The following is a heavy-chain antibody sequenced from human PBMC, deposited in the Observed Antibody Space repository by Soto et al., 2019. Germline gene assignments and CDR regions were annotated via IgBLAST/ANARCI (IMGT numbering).Heavy chain of an antibody. CDR1: GFASISYW. CDR2: IKQDGSEK. J-gene: IGHJ5*02. CDR3: ARTRITGTILVNWFDP. Sequence: GGSLRLSCGASGFASISYWMSWVRQAPGKGLEWVANIKQDGSEKNYVDSVKARFTISRDNAKNSLYLQMNSLRAEDTAIYYCARTRITGTILVNWFDPWGQGTLVTVSS. V-gene: IGHV3-7*03. D-gene: IGHD1-7*01.